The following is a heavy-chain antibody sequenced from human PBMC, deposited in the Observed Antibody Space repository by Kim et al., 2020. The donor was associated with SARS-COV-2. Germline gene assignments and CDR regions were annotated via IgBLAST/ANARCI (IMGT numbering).Heavy chain of an antibody. Sequence: GGSLRLSCAASGFTFSSYSMNWVRQAPGKGLEWVSSISSSSSYIYYADSVKGRFTISRDNAKNSLYLQMNSLRAEDTAVYYCARGYMVRGVIPYYYYGMDVWGQGTTVTVSS. CDR2: ISSSSSYI. CDR1: GFTFSSYS. CDR3: ARGYMVRGVIPYYYYGMDV. J-gene: IGHJ6*02. V-gene: IGHV3-21*01. D-gene: IGHD3-10*01.